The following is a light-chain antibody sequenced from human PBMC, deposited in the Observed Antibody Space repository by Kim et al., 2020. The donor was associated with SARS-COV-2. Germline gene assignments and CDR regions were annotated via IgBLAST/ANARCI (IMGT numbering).Light chain of an antibody. Sequence: CPGERATRSCRASQSVSSSYLAWYQQKPCQAPRLRIYAASTWATGIPDRFSGSGSGTDFTLTISRLEPEDFAVYYCQQYGSSPWTFGQGTKVDIK. CDR3: QQYGSSPWT. J-gene: IGKJ1*01. V-gene: IGKV3-20*01. CDR1: QSVSSSY. CDR2: AAS.